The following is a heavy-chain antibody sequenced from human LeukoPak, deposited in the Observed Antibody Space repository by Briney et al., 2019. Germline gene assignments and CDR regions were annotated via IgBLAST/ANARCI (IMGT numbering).Heavy chain of an antibody. CDR3: ARGGDYVTDSIDY. J-gene: IGHJ4*02. CDR1: GFTFNSYW. Sequence: GGSLRLSCAASGFTFNSYWMSWVRQAPGQGLEWVANIKQDGSEKYYVDSVKGRFTISRDNAKNSLYLQMNSLRAEDTAIYYCARGGDYVTDSIDYWGQGTLVTVSS. D-gene: IGHD2-21*02. V-gene: IGHV3-7*01. CDR2: IKQDGSEK.